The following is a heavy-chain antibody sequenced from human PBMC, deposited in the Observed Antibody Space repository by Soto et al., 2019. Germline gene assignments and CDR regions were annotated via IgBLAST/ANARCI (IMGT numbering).Heavy chain of an antibody. J-gene: IGHJ4*02. CDR3: AAGFPPDY. V-gene: IGHV3-7*01. CDR2: INGDGSEE. D-gene: IGHD3-10*01. Sequence: EVQPVESGGVLVQPGGSLIVSCAASGFTFSSSWMNWVRQAPGKGLEWVANINGDGSEEYYVDSVRGRFTISRDNAKKSLFLQMNSLRAEDTAVYYCAAGFPPDYWGQGTLVTVSS. CDR1: GFTFSSSW.